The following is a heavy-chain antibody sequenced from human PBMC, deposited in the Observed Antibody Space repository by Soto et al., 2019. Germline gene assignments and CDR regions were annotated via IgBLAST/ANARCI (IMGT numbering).Heavy chain of an antibody. Sequence: GASMKGSCKASGGTFSSYTISWVRPAPGQGLEWMGRIIPILGIANYAQKFQGRVTITADKSTSTAYMELSSLRSEDTAVYYCARARKTGTTGIIDYWGQGTLVTVSS. CDR3: ARARKTGTTGIIDY. CDR2: IIPILGIA. D-gene: IGHD1-7*01. V-gene: IGHV1-69*02. CDR1: GGTFSSYT. J-gene: IGHJ4*02.